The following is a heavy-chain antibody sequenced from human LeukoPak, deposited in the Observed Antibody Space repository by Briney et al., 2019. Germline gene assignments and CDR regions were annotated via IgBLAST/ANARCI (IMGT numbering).Heavy chain of an antibody. CDR3: AKGAGYYDILTGYPYFDY. J-gene: IGHJ4*02. CDR1: GFTFSTFW. V-gene: IGHV3-74*01. D-gene: IGHD3-9*01. CDR2: INHDGSST. Sequence: GGSLRLSCATSGFTFSTFWMHWVRQAPGKGLVWVSRINHDGSSTNYADSVKGRFTISRDNAKNTLYLQMNSLRAEDTAVYYCAKGAGYYDILTGYPYFDYWGQGTLVTVSS.